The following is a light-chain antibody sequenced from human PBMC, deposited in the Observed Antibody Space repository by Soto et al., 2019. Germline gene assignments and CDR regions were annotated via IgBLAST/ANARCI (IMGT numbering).Light chain of an antibody. CDR3: QQYGSPPGPT. J-gene: IGKJ3*01. V-gene: IGKV3-20*01. CDR2: GAS. CDR1: QSVSSSY. Sequence: EIVLTQSPGTLSLSPGERATLSCRASQSVSSSYLAWYQQKPGQAPRLLIYGASSRATGIPDRFSGSGSGTDFTLTISRLEPEDFAVYYCQQYGSPPGPTFGPGTKVDIK.